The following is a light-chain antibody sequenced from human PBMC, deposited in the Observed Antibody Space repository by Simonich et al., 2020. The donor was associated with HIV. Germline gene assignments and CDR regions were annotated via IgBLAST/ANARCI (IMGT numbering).Light chain of an antibody. J-gene: IGKJ2*01. CDR3: QQSYSTPYT. Sequence: DIQMTQSTSSLSESVRNRVTLTCQSSQHIRHYLNCYQQKPGKAPKLLIYDASNLETGVPSRFSGSGSGTDFTLTISSLQPEDFATYYCQQSYSTPYTFGQGTKLEIK. CDR1: QHIRHY. V-gene: IGKV1-39*01. CDR2: DAS.